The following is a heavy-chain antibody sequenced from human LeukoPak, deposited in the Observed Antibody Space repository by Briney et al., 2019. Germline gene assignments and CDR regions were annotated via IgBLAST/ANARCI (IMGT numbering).Heavy chain of an antibody. CDR2: IYYSGST. Sequence: SETLSLTCTVSGASISSYYWSWIRQPPGKGLEWIGYIYYSGSTNYNPSLKSRVTISVDTSKNRFSLKLSSVTAADTAVYYCARHLGPLYSSSRYNWFDPWGQGTLVTVSS. CDR3: ARHLGPLYSSSRYNWFDP. J-gene: IGHJ5*02. V-gene: IGHV4-59*08. D-gene: IGHD6-6*01. CDR1: GASISSYY.